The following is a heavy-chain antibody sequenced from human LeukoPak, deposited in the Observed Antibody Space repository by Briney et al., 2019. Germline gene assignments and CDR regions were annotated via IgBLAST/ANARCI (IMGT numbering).Heavy chain of an antibody. V-gene: IGHV1-18*01. Sequence: ASVKVSCKASGYTFTSHGISWVRQAPGQGLDWIGWISAYNGNTNYAQKLQGKVTMTTDTSTSTAYMEPRSLRSDDTAVYYGARDDLLPAASCDYWGQGTLVTVSS. CDR2: ISAYNGNT. J-gene: IGHJ4*02. CDR3: ARDDLLPAASCDY. CDR1: GYTFTSHG. D-gene: IGHD2-2*01.